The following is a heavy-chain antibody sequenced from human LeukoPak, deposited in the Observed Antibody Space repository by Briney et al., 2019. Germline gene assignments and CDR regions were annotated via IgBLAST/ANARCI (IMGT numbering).Heavy chain of an antibody. CDR3: AKVLSGYPYYFDY. V-gene: IGHV3-30*18. J-gene: IGHJ4*02. CDR1: GFTFSSYD. D-gene: IGHD3-3*01. CDR2: ISYDGSNK. Sequence: GGSLRLSCAASGFTFSSYDMHWVRQAPDKGLEWVAVISYDGSNKYYADSVKGRFTISRDNSKNTLYLQMNSLRAEDTVVYYCAKVLSGYPYYFDYWGQGTLVTVSS.